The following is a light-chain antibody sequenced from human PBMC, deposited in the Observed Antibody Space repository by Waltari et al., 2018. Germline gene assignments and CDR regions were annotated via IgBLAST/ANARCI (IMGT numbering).Light chain of an antibody. J-gene: IGLJ2*01. CDR2: HTSAGSH. CDR1: SGHTDYA. Sequence: QVLLTQSPSVSASLGASVKITCTLTSGHTDYAFAWHQQQPAKGPRYLMKHTSAGSHIRGDGIPAVFSASSYGAERQLTISNLPSDDEGDYYCQTWGTGGQIFGGGTRLTVL. CDR3: QTWGTGGQI. V-gene: IGLV4-69*01.